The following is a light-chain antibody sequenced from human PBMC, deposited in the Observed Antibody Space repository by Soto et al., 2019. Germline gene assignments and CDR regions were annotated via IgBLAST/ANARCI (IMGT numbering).Light chain of an antibody. Sequence: QPALTQPASVSGSPGQSITISCTGTSSDVGGYNYVSWYQQHPGKAPKLMIYEVSNRPSGVSNRFSGSKSGNTASLTISGLQAEDEADYYCSSYTSSSTPPWVFGGGTKLTVL. CDR3: SSYTSSSTPPWV. CDR1: SSDVGGYNY. V-gene: IGLV2-14*01. CDR2: EVS. J-gene: IGLJ3*02.